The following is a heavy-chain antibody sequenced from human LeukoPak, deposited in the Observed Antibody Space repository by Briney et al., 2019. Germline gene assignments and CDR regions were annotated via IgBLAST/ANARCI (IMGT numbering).Heavy chain of an antibody. V-gene: IGHV4-34*01. CDR1: GGSFSGYY. CDR3: ARHLTYYDFWSGYSYYSDY. CDR2: INHSGST. J-gene: IGHJ4*02. D-gene: IGHD3-3*01. Sequence: PSETLSLTCAVYGGSFSGYYWSWIRQPPGKGLEWIGEINHSGSTNYNPSLKSRVTISVDTSKNQFSLKLSSVTAADTAVYYCARHLTYYDFWSGYSYYSDYWGQGTLVTVSS.